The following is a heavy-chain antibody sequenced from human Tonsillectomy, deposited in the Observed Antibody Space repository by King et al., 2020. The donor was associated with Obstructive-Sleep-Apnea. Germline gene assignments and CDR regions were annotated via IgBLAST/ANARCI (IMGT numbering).Heavy chain of an antibody. Sequence: VQLVESGGGVVQPGRSLRLSCAASGFTFSSYAMHWVRQAPGKGLEWVAGISYDGSNKYYADSVKGRFTISRDNSKNTLYLQMNSLRAEDTAVYYCARSDGYNSPILDYWGKGTLVPVPS. V-gene: IGHV3-30*04. D-gene: IGHD5-24*01. CDR2: ISYDGSNK. CDR3: ARSDGYNSPILDY. J-gene: IGHJ4*02. CDR1: GFTFSSYA.